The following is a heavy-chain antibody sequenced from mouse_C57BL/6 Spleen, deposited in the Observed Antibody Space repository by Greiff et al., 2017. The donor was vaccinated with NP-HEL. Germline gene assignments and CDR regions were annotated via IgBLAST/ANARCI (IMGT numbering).Heavy chain of an antibody. CDR2: IDPETGGT. CDR3: TRRGNYGNFYWYFDV. Sequence: VKLMESGAELVRPGASVTLSCKASGYTFTDYEMHWVKQTPVHGLEWIGAIDPETGGTAYNQKFKGKAILTADKSSSTAYMELRSLTSEDSAVYYCTRRGNYGNFYWYFDVWGTGTTVTVSS. V-gene: IGHV1-15*01. J-gene: IGHJ1*03. D-gene: IGHD2-1*01. CDR1: GYTFTDYE.